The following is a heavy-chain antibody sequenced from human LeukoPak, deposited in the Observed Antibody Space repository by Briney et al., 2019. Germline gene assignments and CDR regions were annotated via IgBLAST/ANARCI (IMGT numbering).Heavy chain of an antibody. CDR1: GFTSFNFP. D-gene: IGHD3-22*01. CDR3: AKGTSGYYDSSGLEY. CDR2: ISWNSGSI. J-gene: IGHJ4*02. V-gene: IGHV3-9*02. Sequence: GGSLRLSCEASGFTSFNFPMNWVRKAPGKGLEWVSGISWNSGSIGYADSVKGRFTISRDNAKNSLYLQMNSLRAEDTALYYCAKGTSGYYDSSGLEYWGQGTLVTVSS.